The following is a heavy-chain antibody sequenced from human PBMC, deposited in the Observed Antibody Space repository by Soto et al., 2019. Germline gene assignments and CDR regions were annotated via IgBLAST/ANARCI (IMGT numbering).Heavy chain of an antibody. V-gene: IGHV4-61*01. D-gene: IGHD2-15*01. CDR3: ARGAYCSGGSCYFY. CDR1: GGSVSSGSYY. CDR2: IYYSGST. J-gene: IGHJ4*02. Sequence: SETLSLTCTVSGGSVSSGSYYWSWIRQPPGKGLEWIGYIYYSGSTNYNPSLKSRVTISVDTSKNQFSLKLSSVTAADTAVYYCARGAYCSGGSCYFYWGQGTLVTVSS.